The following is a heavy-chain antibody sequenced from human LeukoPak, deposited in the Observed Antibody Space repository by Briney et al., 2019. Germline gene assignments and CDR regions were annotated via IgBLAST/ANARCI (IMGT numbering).Heavy chain of an antibody. J-gene: IGHJ4*02. V-gene: IGHV1-3*04. CDR3: ARGGSRMTTFYIIDY. CDR1: GYTLTSCA. CDR2: INTGNGNT. D-gene: IGHD4-11*01. Sequence: GASVKVSCKASGYTLTSCAIHWVRQAPGQRPEWMGWINTGNGNTKYSQKFQGRVTITRDTSANTAYMELSSLRFEDTAVYYCARGGSRMTTFYIIDYWGQGTLVTVSS.